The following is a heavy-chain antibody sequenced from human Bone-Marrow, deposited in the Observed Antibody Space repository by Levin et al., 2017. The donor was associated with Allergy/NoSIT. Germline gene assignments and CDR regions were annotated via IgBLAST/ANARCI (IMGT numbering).Heavy chain of an antibody. J-gene: IGHJ4*02. Sequence: ETLSLTCAASGFTFSSYSMNWVRQAPGKGLEWVSYISSSSSTIYYADSVKGRFTISRDNAKNSLYLQMNSLRAEDTAVYYCARGEAYYWGQGTLVTVSS. CDR3: ARGEAYY. CDR2: ISSSSSTI. V-gene: IGHV3-48*01. CDR1: GFTFSSYS.